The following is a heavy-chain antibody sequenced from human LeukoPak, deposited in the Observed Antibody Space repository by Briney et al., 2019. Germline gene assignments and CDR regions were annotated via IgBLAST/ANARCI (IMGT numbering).Heavy chain of an antibody. CDR3: ARGFLEYDDYFDY. CDR1: GFTFSDYY. D-gene: IGHD3-3*01. V-gene: IGHV3-11*04. Sequence: SGGSLRLSCAASGFTFSDYYMSWIRQAPGKGLEWVSYISSSGSTIYYADSVKGRFTISRDNAKNSLYLQMNSLRAEDTAVYYCARGFLEYDDYFDYWGQGTLVTVSS. J-gene: IGHJ4*02. CDR2: ISSSGSTI.